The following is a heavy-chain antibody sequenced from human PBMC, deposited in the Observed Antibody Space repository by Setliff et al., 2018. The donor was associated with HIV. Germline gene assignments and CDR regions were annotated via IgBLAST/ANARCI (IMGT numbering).Heavy chain of an antibody. CDR2: IKQDGSEK. Sequence: GGSLRLSCAASGFTFSSYWMSWVRQAPGKGLEWVANIKQDGSEKYYVDSVKGRFTISRDNAKNSLSLQMNSLRAEDTALYYCARDPSGVWDYFDYWGQGILVTVS. J-gene: IGHJ4*02. CDR3: ARDPSGVWDYFDY. D-gene: IGHD3-10*01. V-gene: IGHV3-7*03. CDR1: GFTFSSYW.